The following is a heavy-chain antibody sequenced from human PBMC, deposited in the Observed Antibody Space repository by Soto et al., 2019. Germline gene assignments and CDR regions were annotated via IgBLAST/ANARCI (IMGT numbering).Heavy chain of an antibody. CDR3: ARDHQSQGTTGVTPEDGMDV. CDR1: GYSFTSYY. Sequence: GASVKVSCKASGYSFTSYYMHWVRQAPGQGLEWMGIINPHVGTTTYAQKFQGRVTMTRDTSTRTVYMELSSLRSEDTAVYYCARDHQSQGTTGVTPEDGMDVWGQGTTVTVSS. J-gene: IGHJ6*02. D-gene: IGHD4-17*01. V-gene: IGHV1-46*01. CDR2: INPHVGTT.